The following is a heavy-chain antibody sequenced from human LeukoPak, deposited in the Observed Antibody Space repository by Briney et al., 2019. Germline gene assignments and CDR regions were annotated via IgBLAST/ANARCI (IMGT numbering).Heavy chain of an antibody. V-gene: IGHV4-59*08. J-gene: IGHJ4*02. Sequence: SETLSLTCTVSGGSISSYYWGWIRQPPGKGLEWIGYIYYRGSTNYNPSLKSRVTISVDTSKNQFSLNLRSMTAADTAVYYCARLRSGTLDYWGQGTLVTVSS. D-gene: IGHD1-26*01. CDR3: ARLRSGTLDY. CDR1: GGSISSYY. CDR2: IYYRGST.